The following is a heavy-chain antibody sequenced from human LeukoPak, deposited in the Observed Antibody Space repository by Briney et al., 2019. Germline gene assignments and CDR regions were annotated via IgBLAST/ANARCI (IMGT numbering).Heavy chain of an antibody. Sequence: PSETLSLTCTVSGGSISSYYWSWIRQPPGKGLEWIGYIYYSGSTNYNPSLKSRVTISVDTSKNQFSLKLSSVTAADTAVYYCAGRGYGYGYDYWGQGTLVTVSS. CDR2: IYYSGST. V-gene: IGHV4-59*01. D-gene: IGHD5-18*01. J-gene: IGHJ4*02. CDR3: AGRGYGYGYDY. CDR1: GGSISSYY.